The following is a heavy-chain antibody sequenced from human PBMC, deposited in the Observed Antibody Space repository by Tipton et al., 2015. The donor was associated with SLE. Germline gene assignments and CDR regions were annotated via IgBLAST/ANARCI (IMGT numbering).Heavy chain of an antibody. J-gene: IGHJ3*02. D-gene: IGHD1-14*01. V-gene: IGHV1-69*05. CDR2: IIPNLGIA. CDR3: ASQGNRNVVDAFDI. CDR1: GGTFSSYA. Sequence: QSGAEVKKPGSSVKVSCKASGGTFSSYAISWVRQAPGQGLEWMGGIIPNLGIANYAQKFQGRVTITTDESTSPAYMELSSLRSEDTAVYYCASQGNRNVVDAFDIWGQGTMVTVSS.